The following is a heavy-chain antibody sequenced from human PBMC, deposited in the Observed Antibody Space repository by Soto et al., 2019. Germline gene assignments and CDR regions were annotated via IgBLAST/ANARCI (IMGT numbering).Heavy chain of an antibody. CDR3: ARSAGVVDGEDY. V-gene: IGHV1-18*01. CDR2: INSYNGNT. Sequence: QVQLVQSGAEVKKPGASVKVSCKASGYIFINYGISWVRQAPGQGLEWMGWINSYNGNTNSAQKVQSRVTMTTDTSTNTAYMELRSLTAADTAVYYCARSAGVVDGEDYWGQGTLVTVSS. CDR1: GYIFINYG. J-gene: IGHJ4*02. D-gene: IGHD3-10*01.